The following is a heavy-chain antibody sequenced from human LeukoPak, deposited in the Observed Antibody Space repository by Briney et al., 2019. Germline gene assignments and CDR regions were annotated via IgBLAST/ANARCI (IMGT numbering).Heavy chain of an antibody. CDR3: ARDPVRSGYYDNDY. CDR1: GYTFTGYY. J-gene: IGHJ4*02. Sequence: RASVKVSCKASGYTFTGYYMHWARQAPGQGLEWMGWINPNSGGTNYAQKFQGRVTMTRDTSISTAYMELSRLRSDDTAVYYCARDPVRSGYYDNDYWGQGTLVTVSS. V-gene: IGHV1-2*02. CDR2: INPNSGGT. D-gene: IGHD3-22*01.